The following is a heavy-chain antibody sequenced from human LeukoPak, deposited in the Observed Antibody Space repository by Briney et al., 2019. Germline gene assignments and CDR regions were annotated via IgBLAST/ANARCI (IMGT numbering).Heavy chain of an antibody. CDR2: IIPIFGTA. J-gene: IGHJ5*02. D-gene: IGHD2-2*01. CDR3: ARGYCSGTSCSWFDP. CDR1: GGTFIGYT. V-gene: IGHV1-69*06. Sequence: ASVKVSCKASGGTFIGYTISWVRQAPGQGLEWMGGIIPIFGTANYAQKFQGRVTITADKSTSTVYMELSSLRSEDTAVYYCARGYCSGTSCSWFDPWGQGTLVTVSS.